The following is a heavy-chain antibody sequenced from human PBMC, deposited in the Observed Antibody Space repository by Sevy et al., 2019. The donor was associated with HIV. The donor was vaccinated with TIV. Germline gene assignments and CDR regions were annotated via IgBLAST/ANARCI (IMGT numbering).Heavy chain of an antibody. V-gene: IGHV4-39*01. Sequence: SETLSLTCAVSGGSISSSHHYWGWIRQPPGKGLEWIGTIYYSGSTYYNPSLKSRVTISVDMSKNQFSLNLSSVTAADTAVYYCARSQNVDSAPFDYWGQGTPVTVSS. CDR1: GGSISSSHHY. CDR3: ARSQNVDSAPFDY. CDR2: IYYSGST. D-gene: IGHD5-18*01. J-gene: IGHJ4*02.